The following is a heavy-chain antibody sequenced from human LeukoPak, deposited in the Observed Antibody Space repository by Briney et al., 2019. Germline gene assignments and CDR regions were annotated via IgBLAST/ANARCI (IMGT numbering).Heavy chain of an antibody. V-gene: IGHV3-23*01. CDR3: AKGLLITILGSLDY. J-gene: IGHJ4*02. CDR1: GVTLSSYA. CDR2: ISGSGGST. D-gene: IGHD3-3*01. Sequence: GGSLRLSCAASGVTLSSYAMSWVRQAPGKGLEWVSVISGSGGSTYYADSVKGRFTISRDNSKNSLYLQINSLRAEDTAVYYCAKGLLITILGSLDYWGQGTPVTVSS.